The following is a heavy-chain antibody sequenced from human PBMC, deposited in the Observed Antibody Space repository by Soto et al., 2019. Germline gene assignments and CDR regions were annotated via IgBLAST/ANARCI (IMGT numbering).Heavy chain of an antibody. CDR1: GYSFTSYW. J-gene: IGHJ3*02. V-gene: IGHV5-51*01. Sequence: GESLKISCKGSGYSFTSYWIGWVRQMPGKGLEWMGIIYPGDSDTRYSPSFQGQVTISADKSISTAYLQWSSLKASDTAMYYCARHLRVDRWLQFDAFDIWGQGTMVTVSS. D-gene: IGHD5-12*01. CDR3: ARHLRVDRWLQFDAFDI. CDR2: IYPGDSDT.